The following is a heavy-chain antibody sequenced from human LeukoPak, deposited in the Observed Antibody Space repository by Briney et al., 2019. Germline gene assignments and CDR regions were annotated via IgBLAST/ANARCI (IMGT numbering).Heavy chain of an antibody. Sequence: SETLSLTCTVSGYSISSGDYWGWSRQPAGKELEWIGSIYHSGSTYYNPSLESRISISVDTSKNQFSLKLNSVTAADTAVYYCARARGGRIAVAGLWYNWGQGTLVTVSS. V-gene: IGHV4-38-2*02. CDR1: GYSISSGDY. J-gene: IGHJ4*02. CDR3: ARARGGRIAVAGLWYN. D-gene: IGHD6-19*01. CDR2: IYHSGST.